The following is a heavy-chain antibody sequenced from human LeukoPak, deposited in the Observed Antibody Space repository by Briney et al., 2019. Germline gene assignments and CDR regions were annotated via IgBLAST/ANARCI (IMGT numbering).Heavy chain of an antibody. Sequence: SETLSLTCTVSGGSITSTNWWSWVRQPPGQGLEWIGEISLTGRTNYNPSLIGRVIMSLDESRNQLSLTLTSVTAADTAMYYCTRESGPYCPLGYWGQGTLVVVPS. CDR1: GGSITSTNW. D-gene: IGHD1-26*01. V-gene: IGHV4-4*02. J-gene: IGHJ4*02. CDR3: TRESGPYCPLGY. CDR2: ISLTGRT.